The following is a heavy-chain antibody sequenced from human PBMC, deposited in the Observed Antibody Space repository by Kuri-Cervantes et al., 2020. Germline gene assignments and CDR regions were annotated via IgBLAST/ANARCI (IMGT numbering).Heavy chain of an antibody. Sequence: GESLKISCAASGYTFSDYYMTWIRQAPGKGLEWVSYISSRESSSRGSTIFYGDSVKGRFTISRDPATNSLYLQMNSLRAEDTAVYYCVRDRDRSGYFYVDYWGRGTLVTVSS. V-gene: IGHV3-11*04. D-gene: IGHD3-22*01. CDR3: VRDRDRSGYFYVDY. J-gene: IGHJ4*02. CDR1: GYTFSDYY. CDR2: ISSRESSSRGSTI.